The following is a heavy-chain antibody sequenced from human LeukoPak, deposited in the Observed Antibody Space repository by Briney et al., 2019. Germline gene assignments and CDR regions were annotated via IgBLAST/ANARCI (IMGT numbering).Heavy chain of an antibody. CDR2: IYYSGST. J-gene: IGHJ5*02. CDR3: ASRGGCSSTSCYNWFDP. V-gene: IGHV4-39*07. Sequence: SETLSLTCTASGGSISSRSYYWGWIRQPPGKGLEWIGSIYYSGSTYYNPSLKSRVTISVDTFKNKFSLKLSSVTAADTAVYYCASRGGCSSTSCYNWFDPWGQGTLVTVSS. D-gene: IGHD2-2*01. CDR1: GGSISSRSYY.